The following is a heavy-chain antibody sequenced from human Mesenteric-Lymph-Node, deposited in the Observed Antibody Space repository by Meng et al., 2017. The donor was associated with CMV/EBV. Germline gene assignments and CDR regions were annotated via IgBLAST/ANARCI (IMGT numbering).Heavy chain of an antibody. J-gene: IGHJ4*02. Sequence: SCKASGSTFTSYYMHWVRQAPGQGLEWMGIINPSGGSTSYAQKFQGRVTMTRDTSTSTVYMELSSLRSEDTAVYYCARGYSNYGGLDYWGQGTLVTVSS. CDR2: INPSGGST. CDR1: GSTFTSYY. CDR3: ARGYSNYGGLDY. V-gene: IGHV1-46*01. D-gene: IGHD4-11*01.